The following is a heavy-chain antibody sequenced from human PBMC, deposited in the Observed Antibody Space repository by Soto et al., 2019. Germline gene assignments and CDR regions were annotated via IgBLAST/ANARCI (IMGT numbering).Heavy chain of an antibody. Sequence: PSGTLSLTCTVSGGSISSYYWSWIRQPPGKGLEWIGYIYYSGSTNYNPSLKSRVTISVDTSKNQFSLKLSSVTAADTAVYYCARGANIGHYYYYYYMDVWGKGTTVTVSS. D-gene: IGHD5-12*01. CDR1: GGSISSYY. J-gene: IGHJ6*03. V-gene: IGHV4-59*01. CDR3: ARGANIGHYYYYYYMDV. CDR2: IYYSGST.